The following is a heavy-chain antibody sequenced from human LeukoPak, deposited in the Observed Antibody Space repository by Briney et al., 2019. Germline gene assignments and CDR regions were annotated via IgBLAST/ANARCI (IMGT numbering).Heavy chain of an antibody. Sequence: PGGSLRLSCAASGFTFSSYEMNWVRQAPGKGLEWVSYISSSGSTIYYADSVKGRFTISRDNAKNSLYLQMNSLRAEDTAVYYCARADYGDYGYFQHWGQGTLVTVS. D-gene: IGHD4-17*01. CDR1: GFTFSSYE. V-gene: IGHV3-48*03. CDR3: ARADYGDYGYFQH. CDR2: ISSSGSTI. J-gene: IGHJ1*01.